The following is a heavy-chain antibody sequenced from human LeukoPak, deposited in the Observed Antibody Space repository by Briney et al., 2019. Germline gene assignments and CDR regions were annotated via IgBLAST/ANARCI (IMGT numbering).Heavy chain of an antibody. V-gene: IGHV3-23*01. J-gene: IGHJ6*02. Sequence: PGGSLRLSCAASGFTFSSYAMNWVRQAPGKGLEWVSAVSGSGGSTYYADSVQGRFTISRDNSKNTLYLQMNSLRAEDTAVFYCAKGLVRSGPYGMDVWGQGTTVTVSS. CDR3: AKGLVRSGPYGMDV. CDR1: GFTFSSYA. CDR2: VSGSGGST. D-gene: IGHD2-2*01.